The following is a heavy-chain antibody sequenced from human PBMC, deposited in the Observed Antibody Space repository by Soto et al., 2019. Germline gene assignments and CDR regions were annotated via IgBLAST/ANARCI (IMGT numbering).Heavy chain of an antibody. CDR1: GYTFTSYG. CDR3: ARMLRYCSGGSCYPV. V-gene: IGHV1-18*01. Sequence: ASVKVSCKASGYTFTSYGISWVRQAPGQGLEWMGWISAYNGNTNYAQKLQGRVTMTTDTSTSTAYMVLRSLRSDDTAVYYCARMLRYCSGGSCYPVWGQGTLVTVSS. J-gene: IGHJ4*02. CDR2: ISAYNGNT. D-gene: IGHD2-15*01.